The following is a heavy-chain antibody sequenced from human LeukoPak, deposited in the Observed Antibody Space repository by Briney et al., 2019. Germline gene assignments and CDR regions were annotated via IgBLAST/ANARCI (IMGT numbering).Heavy chain of an antibody. D-gene: IGHD1-14*01. CDR2: INPNSGGT. J-gene: IGHJ4*02. CDR1: GYTFTGYY. Sequence: ASVKVSCKASGYTFTGYYMHWVRQAPGQGLGWMGWINPNSGGTNYAQKFQGRVTMTRDTSISTAYMELSRLRSDDTAVYYCAKKGQGEDNGKPDWGQGTLVTVSS. V-gene: IGHV1-2*02. CDR3: AKKGQGEDNGKPD.